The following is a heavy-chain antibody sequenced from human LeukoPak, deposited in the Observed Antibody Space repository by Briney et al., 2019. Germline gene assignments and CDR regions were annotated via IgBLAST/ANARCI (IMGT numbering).Heavy chain of an antibody. D-gene: IGHD6-25*01. Sequence: GGSLRLSCAASGFIFNNYALSWVRQTPGKGLEWVSAISGSGRNTYYADSVKGRFTISRDNSRSTVDLQMNSLRVEDTGIYYCARDEIPSGTWGQGAMVIVSS. CDR3: ARDEIPSGT. CDR2: ISGSGRNT. J-gene: IGHJ3*01. CDR1: GFIFNNYA. V-gene: IGHV3-23*01.